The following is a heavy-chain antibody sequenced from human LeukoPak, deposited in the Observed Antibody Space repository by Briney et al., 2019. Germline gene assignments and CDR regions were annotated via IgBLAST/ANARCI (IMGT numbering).Heavy chain of an antibody. V-gene: IGHV3-23*01. CDR2: ISGSGGST. J-gene: IGHJ4*02. CDR1: GFTFSDYY. CDR3: AKQILRDGYNLDY. D-gene: IGHD5-24*01. Sequence: PGGSLRLSCAASGFTFSDYYMSWIRQAPGKGLEWVSAISGSGGSTYYADSVKGRFTISRDNSKNTLYLQMNSLRAEDTAVYYCAKQILRDGYNLDYWGQGTLVTVSS.